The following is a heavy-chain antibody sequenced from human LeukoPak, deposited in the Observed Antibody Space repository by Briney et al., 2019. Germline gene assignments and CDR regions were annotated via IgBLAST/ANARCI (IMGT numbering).Heavy chain of an antibody. CDR2: ISYDGSNK. J-gene: IGHJ4*02. CDR1: GFTFSSYA. CDR3: VRSSATSFDY. D-gene: IGHD3-3*01. V-gene: IGHV3-30-3*01. Sequence: AGGSLRLSCAASGFTFSSYAMHWVRQAPGKGLEWVAVISYDGSNKYYADSVKGRFTISRDNSKNTLYLQMNSLRAEDTAVYYCVRSSATSFDYWGQGTLVTVSS.